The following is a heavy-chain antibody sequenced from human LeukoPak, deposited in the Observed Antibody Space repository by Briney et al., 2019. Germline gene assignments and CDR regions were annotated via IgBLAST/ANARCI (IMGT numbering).Heavy chain of an antibody. CDR1: GGTFSSYA. CDR3: ARDTPHIDNWNYPRWFDP. Sequence: GSSVKVSCKASGGTFSSYAISWVRQAPGQGLEWRGGIIPIFGTANYAQKFRGRVTITTDESTSTAYMELSSLRSEDTAVYYCARDTPHIDNWNYPRWFDPWGQGTLVTVSS. V-gene: IGHV1-69*05. D-gene: IGHD1-7*01. J-gene: IGHJ5*02. CDR2: IIPIFGTA.